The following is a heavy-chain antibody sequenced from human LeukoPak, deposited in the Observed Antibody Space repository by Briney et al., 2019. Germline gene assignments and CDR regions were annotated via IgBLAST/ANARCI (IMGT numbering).Heavy chain of an antibody. CDR3: AKKGSSGYYLSYYFDY. CDR2: ISGSGSST. V-gene: IGHV3-23*01. CDR1: GFTFSSYA. Sequence: GGSLRLSCAASGFTFSSYAMSWVRQAPGKGLEWVSGISGSGSSTYYADSVKGRFTISRDNSKNTLYLQMNSLRAEDTAVYYCAKKGSSGYYLSYYFDYWGQGTLVTVSS. J-gene: IGHJ4*02. D-gene: IGHD3-22*01.